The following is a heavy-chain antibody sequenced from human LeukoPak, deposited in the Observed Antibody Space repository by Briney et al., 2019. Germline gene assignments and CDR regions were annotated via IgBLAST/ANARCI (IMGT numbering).Heavy chain of an antibody. J-gene: IGHJ4*02. Sequence: PGGSLRLSCAASGFTFSSYGMHWVRQAPGKGLEWVAFIRYDGSNKYNADSVKGRFTISRDNSQNTLYLQMNSLRAEDTAVYYCASHSRIYEERFLEWLFPPGFDYWGQGTLVTVSS. CDR3: ASHSRIYEERFLEWLFPPGFDY. V-gene: IGHV3-30*02. D-gene: IGHD3-3*01. CDR2: IRYDGSNK. CDR1: GFTFSSYG.